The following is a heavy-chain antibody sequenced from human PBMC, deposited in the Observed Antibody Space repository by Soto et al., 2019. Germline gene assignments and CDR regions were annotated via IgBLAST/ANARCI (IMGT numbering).Heavy chain of an antibody. CDR3: AKTAGITMVRGVLDS. D-gene: IGHD3-10*01. CDR2: ISVSGIYT. CDR1: GFTFVSYA. Sequence: EVLLLESGGGLVQPGGSLKLSCAASGFTFVSYAMTWVRQAPGKGLEWVSTISVSGIYTYYADSVEGRFTISRDNSKNTLYLQMNGLRAEDTAVYYCAKTAGITMVRGVLDSWGQGTLVTVSS. V-gene: IGHV3-23*01. J-gene: IGHJ4*02.